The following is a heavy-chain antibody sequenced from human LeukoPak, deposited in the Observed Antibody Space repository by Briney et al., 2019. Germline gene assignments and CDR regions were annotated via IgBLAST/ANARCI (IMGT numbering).Heavy chain of an antibody. CDR2: ISGGGDST. D-gene: IGHD3-16*01. V-gene: IGHV3-23*01. CDR1: GFTFSTYA. CDR3: ARVRGGN. Sequence: GGSLRLSCAASGFTFSTYAVNWVRQAPGKGLEWVSTISGGGDSTYYADSVKGRFTISRDNARDTLYLQMNSLRVDDTAVYYCARVRGGNWGRGTLVTVSS. J-gene: IGHJ1*01.